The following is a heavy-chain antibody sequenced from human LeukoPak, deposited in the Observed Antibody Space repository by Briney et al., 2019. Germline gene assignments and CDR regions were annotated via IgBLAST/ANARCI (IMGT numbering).Heavy chain of an antibody. J-gene: IGHJ4*02. D-gene: IGHD6-13*01. CDR2: ISYDGNYK. V-gene: IGHV3-30*17. Sequence: GGSQRLSCAASGLSFSPYHLHWVPQAPGKGPEGLAVISYDGNYKYYAEPVKGRFTISRDNSKNTLYLQMNAVGAEDTAVYYFAKGVAAGTWGTSFDDWGQGTLVTVSS. CDR1: GLSFSPYH. CDR3: AKGVAAGTWGTSFDD.